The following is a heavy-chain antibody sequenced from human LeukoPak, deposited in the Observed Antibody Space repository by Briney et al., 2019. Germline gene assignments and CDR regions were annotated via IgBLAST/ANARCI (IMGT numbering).Heavy chain of an antibody. Sequence: ASAKVSCKASGYTFTGYYMHWVRQAPGQGLEWMGWINPNSGGTNYAQKFQGRVTMTRDTSISTAYMELSRLRSDDTAVYYCARGLYYYGSGSSDYWGQGTLVTVSS. CDR1: GYTFTGYY. V-gene: IGHV1-2*02. CDR2: INPNSGGT. J-gene: IGHJ4*02. D-gene: IGHD3-10*01. CDR3: ARGLYYYGSGSSDY.